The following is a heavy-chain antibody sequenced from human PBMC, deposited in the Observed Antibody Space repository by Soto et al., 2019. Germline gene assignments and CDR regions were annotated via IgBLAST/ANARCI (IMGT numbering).Heavy chain of an antibody. CDR1: GGSISAYY. V-gene: IGHV4-59*08. D-gene: IGHD3-22*01. CDR3: ARPRRPSSGYYPFDY. Sequence: PSETLSLTCTVSGGSISAYYWTWIRQPPGKGLEWIGYISYSGSTSYNPSLKSRVTMSIDTSKNQVSLKLTSVTAADTAVYYCARPRRPSSGYYPFDYWGQGALVTVSS. CDR2: ISYSGST. J-gene: IGHJ4*02.